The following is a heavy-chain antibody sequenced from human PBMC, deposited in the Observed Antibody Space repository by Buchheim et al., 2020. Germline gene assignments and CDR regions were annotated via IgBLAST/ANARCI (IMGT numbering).Heavy chain of an antibody. CDR2: IIPILGIA. CDR3: ARPDVDIVATGFYYGMDV. CDR1: GGTFSSYA. Sequence: QVQLVQSAAEVKKPGSSVKVSCKASGGTFSSYAISWVRQAPGQGLEWMGRIIPILGIANYAQKFQGRVTITADKSTSTAYMELSSLRSEDTAVYYCARPDVDIVATGFYYGMDVWGQGTT. J-gene: IGHJ6*02. D-gene: IGHD5-12*01. V-gene: IGHV1-69*04.